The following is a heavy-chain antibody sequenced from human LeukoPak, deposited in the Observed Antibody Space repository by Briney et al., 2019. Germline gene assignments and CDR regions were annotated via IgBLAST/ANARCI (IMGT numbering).Heavy chain of an antibody. J-gene: IGHJ6*03. D-gene: IGHD4-11*01. V-gene: IGHV3-11*04. Sequence: GGSLRLSCAASGFSVSDYYMSWIRQSPRKGLEWVSYISYSGQTIYYADSVKGRFSISRDNAKNSLYLQMDALIADDTAVYYCARVSTVTTGPLYYYYMDVWGKGTTVTVSS. CDR2: ISYSGQTI. CDR3: ARVSTVTTGPLYYYYMDV. CDR1: GFSVSDYY.